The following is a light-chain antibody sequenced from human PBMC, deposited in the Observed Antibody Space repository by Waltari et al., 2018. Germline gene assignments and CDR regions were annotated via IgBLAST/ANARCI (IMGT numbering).Light chain of an antibody. V-gene: IGLV2-11*01. CDR2: DVN. J-gene: IGLJ3*02. CDR1: SSDVGGYDY. CDR3: CSYAGRATWA. Sequence: QSALTQSRSVSGSPGHSVTISCTGTSSDVGGYDYVSWYQQHPGKAPKLFIYDVNKRPSGVPDRFSGSKSGNTASLTISGLQADDEADYNCCSYAGRATWAFGGGTKLTVL.